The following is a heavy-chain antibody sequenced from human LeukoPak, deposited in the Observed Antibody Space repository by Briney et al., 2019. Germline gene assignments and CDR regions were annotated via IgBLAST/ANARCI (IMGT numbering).Heavy chain of an antibody. CDR2: INTDGTVT. Sequence: PGGSLRLSCAASGFTFSKYWMLWVRQAPGKGLESVSRINTDGTVTTYADSVKGRFTVSRDNADNTMFLQMNSVRDEDTAVYYCAGPVGGAAAGTRDYWGQGTLVTVSS. V-gene: IGHV3-74*01. J-gene: IGHJ4*02. CDR1: GFTFSKYW. CDR3: AGPVGGAAAGTRDY. D-gene: IGHD6-13*01.